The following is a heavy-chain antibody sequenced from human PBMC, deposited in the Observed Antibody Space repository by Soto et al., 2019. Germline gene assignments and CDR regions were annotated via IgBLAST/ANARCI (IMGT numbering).Heavy chain of an antibody. CDR2: IMPIFAAP. CDR1: GGTISTNV. Sequence: QVQLMQSGAEVKKPGSSVKVSCKASGGTISTNVISWVRQAPGQGLEWMGEIMPIFAAPNNAQKFQGRLTTTADTSTTTVYMELSSLTAEDTAVYFCATVARYCSGGSCYPDDWGQGTLVIVSS. V-gene: IGHV1-69*06. D-gene: IGHD2-15*01. J-gene: IGHJ4*02. CDR3: ATVARYCSGGSCYPDD.